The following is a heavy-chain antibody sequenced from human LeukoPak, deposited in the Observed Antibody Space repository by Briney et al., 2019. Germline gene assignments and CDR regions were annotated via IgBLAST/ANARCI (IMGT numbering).Heavy chain of an antibody. CDR3: ARGLHWGQGDWFDS. Sequence: ASVKVSCKVSGYTLTELSMHWVRQAPGKGLEWMGGFDPEDGETIYAQKFQGRVTMTEDTSTDTAYMELSSLRSEDTAVYYCARGLHWGQGDWFDSWGQGILVTVSS. CDR1: GYTLTELS. D-gene: IGHD7-27*01. V-gene: IGHV1-24*01. J-gene: IGHJ5*01. CDR2: FDPEDGET.